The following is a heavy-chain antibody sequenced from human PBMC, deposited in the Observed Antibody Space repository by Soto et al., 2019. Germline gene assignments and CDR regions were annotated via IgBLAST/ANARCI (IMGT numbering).Heavy chain of an antibody. J-gene: IGHJ4*02. CDR2: IYYSGST. Sequence: SESLSLTCTVCGGCISSYYLSWIRQPPGKGLEWIGYIYYSGSTNYNPSLKSRVTISVDTSKNQFSLKLSSVTAADTAVYYCARRYGGTFDYWGQGTLVTVSS. D-gene: IGHD2-15*01. V-gene: IGHV4-59*08. CDR3: ARRYGGTFDY. CDR1: GGCISSYY.